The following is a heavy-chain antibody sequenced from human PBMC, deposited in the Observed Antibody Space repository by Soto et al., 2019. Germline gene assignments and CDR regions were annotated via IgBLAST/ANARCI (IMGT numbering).Heavy chain of an antibody. CDR3: ASLYCSSTSCYGCY. CDR1: GGTFSGYY. J-gene: IGHJ4*02. D-gene: IGHD2-2*01. Sequence: SETLSLTCAVYGGTFSGYYWSWIRQPPGKGLEWIGEINHSGSTNYNPSLKSRVTISVDTSKNQFSLKLSSVTAADTAVYYCASLYCSSTSCYGCYWGQGTLVTVSS. CDR2: INHSGST. V-gene: IGHV4-34*01.